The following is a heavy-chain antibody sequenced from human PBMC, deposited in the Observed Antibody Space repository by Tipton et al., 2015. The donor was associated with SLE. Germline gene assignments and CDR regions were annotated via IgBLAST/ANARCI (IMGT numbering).Heavy chain of an antibody. J-gene: IGHJ3*01. CDR2: IYYSWST. V-gene: IGHV4-59*11. Sequence: TLSLTCTVSGGSISSHYWSWVRQPPGKGLEWSGYIYYSWSTNYNPSLKSRVTISVDTSKNQFSMKLSSVTAADAAVYYCARDEVFYFWGQGTMVTVTS. CDR3: ARDEVFYF. CDR1: GGSISSHY.